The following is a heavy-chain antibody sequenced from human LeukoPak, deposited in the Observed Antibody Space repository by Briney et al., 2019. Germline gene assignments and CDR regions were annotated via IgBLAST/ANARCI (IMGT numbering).Heavy chain of an antibody. CDR2: IYYPGST. Sequence: PSETLSLTCTVSGGSITSSSYYWGWIRQPPGKGLEWIGSIYYPGSTYYNPSLKSRITISVDTSKNQFSLKLSSVTAADTAVYYCARGAHYDFWSGYLNWFDPWGQGTLVTVSS. V-gene: IGHV4-39*07. CDR3: ARGAHYDFWSGYLNWFDP. CDR1: GGSITSSSYY. J-gene: IGHJ5*02. D-gene: IGHD3-3*01.